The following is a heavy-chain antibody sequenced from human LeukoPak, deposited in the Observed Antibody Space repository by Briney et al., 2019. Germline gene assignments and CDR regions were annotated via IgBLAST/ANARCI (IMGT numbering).Heavy chain of an antibody. CDR1: GGSISSGSYY. Sequence: SETLSLTCTVSGGSISSGSYYWNWIRQPAGKGLEWIGLIFISGSTNYNPSLKSRVTISVDTSKNQFSLKLSSVTAADTAVYYCARVKVWNFGAYYYYYYMDVWGKGTTVTVSS. D-gene: IGHD1-7*01. J-gene: IGHJ6*03. CDR3: ARVKVWNFGAYYYYYYMDV. V-gene: IGHV4-61*02. CDR2: IFISGST.